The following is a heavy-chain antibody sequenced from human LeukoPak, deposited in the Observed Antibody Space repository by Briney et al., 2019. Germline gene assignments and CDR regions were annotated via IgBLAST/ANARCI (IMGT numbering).Heavy chain of an antibody. CDR3: ARHLTGVAAPYYGMDV. D-gene: IGHD2-15*01. CDR1: GYSFTSYW. Sequence: GESLKISCKGSGYSFTSYWIGWVRQMPGKGLEWMGIIYPGDSDTRYSPSFQGQVTIPADKSISTAYLQWSSLKASDTAMYYCARHLTGVAAPYYGMDVWGQGTTVTVSS. V-gene: IGHV5-51*01. CDR2: IYPGDSDT. J-gene: IGHJ6*02.